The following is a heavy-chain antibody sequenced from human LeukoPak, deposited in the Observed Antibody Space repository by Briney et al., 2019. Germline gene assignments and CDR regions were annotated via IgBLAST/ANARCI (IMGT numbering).Heavy chain of an antibody. CDR3: ARTYSNYKKHYYYYYMDV. CDR1: GFTFSSYS. V-gene: IGHV3-48*01. D-gene: IGHD4-11*01. CDR2: ISSSSSTT. Sequence: QPGGSLRLSCAASGFTFSSYSMNWVRQAPGKGLEWVSYISSSSSTTYYTDSVKGRFTISRDNAKNSLYLQVNSLRAEDTAVYYCARTYSNYKKHYYYYYMDVWGKGTTVTVSS. J-gene: IGHJ6*03.